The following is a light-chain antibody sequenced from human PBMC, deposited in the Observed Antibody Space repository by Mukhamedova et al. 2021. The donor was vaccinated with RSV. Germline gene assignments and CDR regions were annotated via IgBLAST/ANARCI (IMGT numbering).Light chain of an antibody. Sequence: GGSYNFVSWYQQHPGKAPKLMIYEVIKRPSGVSDRFSGSKSGNTASLTISVLQAEDEADYYCCSYAGTWVFGGGTKLTVL. CDR2: EVI. J-gene: IGLJ3*02. V-gene: IGLV2-23*02. CDR3: CSYAGTWV. CDR1: GGSYNF.